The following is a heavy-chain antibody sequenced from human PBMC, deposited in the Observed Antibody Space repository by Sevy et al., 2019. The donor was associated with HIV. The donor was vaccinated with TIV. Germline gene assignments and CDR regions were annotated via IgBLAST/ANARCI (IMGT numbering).Heavy chain of an antibody. J-gene: IGHJ4*02. V-gene: IGHV1-24*01. Sequence: ASVKVSCKVSGYTLTQFSMHWVRQAPGKGLEWMTTFDPEDGDPEDGKTIYAQKFLGRVTMTEDTSTDTAYMELSSLRSDDTAVYYCATTKDYYDSNGYPFDYWGQGTLVTVSS. CDR2: FDPEDGDPEDGKT. CDR3: ATTKDYYDSNGYPFDY. D-gene: IGHD3-22*01. CDR1: GYTLTQFS.